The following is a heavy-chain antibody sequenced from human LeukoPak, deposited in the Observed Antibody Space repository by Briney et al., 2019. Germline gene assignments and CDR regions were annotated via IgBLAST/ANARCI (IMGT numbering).Heavy chain of an antibody. CDR3: ARDSLRRGSSLTFDY. Sequence: ASVKVSCKASGYTFTSYGISWVRQAPGQGLEWMGWISAYNGNTKYAQKLQGRVTMTTDTTTSTAYMELRSLISGDTAVYYCARDSLRRGSSLTFDYWGQGTLVTVSS. V-gene: IGHV1-18*01. J-gene: IGHJ4*02. CDR2: ISAYNGNT. CDR1: GYTFTSYG. D-gene: IGHD1-26*01.